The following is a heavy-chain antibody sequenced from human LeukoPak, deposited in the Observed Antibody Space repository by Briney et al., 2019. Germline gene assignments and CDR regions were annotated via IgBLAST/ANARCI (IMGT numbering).Heavy chain of an antibody. J-gene: IGHJ4*02. CDR1: GGSISSSSYY. V-gene: IGHV4-61*02. Sequence: SQTLSLTCTVSGGSISSSSYYWSWIRQPAGKGLEWIGRIYTSGSTNYNPSLKSRVTISVDTSKNQFSLKLSSVTAADTAVYYCARGGDYGAYFGYWGQGTLVTVSS. D-gene: IGHD4-17*01. CDR2: IYTSGST. CDR3: ARGGDYGAYFGY.